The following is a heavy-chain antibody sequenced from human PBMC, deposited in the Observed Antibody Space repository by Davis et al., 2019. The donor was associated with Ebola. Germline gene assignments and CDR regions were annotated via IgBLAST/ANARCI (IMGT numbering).Heavy chain of an antibody. CDR1: GFTFDDYA. D-gene: IGHD3-10*01. V-gene: IGHV3-9*01. CDR2: ISWNSGSI. J-gene: IGHJ6*02. CDR3: AKDTRGANYYYYGMDV. Sequence: SLKISCAASGFTFDDYAMHWVRQAPGTGLEWVSGISWNSGSIGYADSVTGRFTISRDNAKNSLYLQMNSLRAEDTALYYCAKDTRGANYYYYGMDVWGQGTTVTVSS.